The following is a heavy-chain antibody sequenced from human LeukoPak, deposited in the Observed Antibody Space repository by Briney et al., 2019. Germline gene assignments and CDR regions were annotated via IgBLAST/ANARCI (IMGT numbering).Heavy chain of an antibody. J-gene: IGHJ6*03. V-gene: IGHV4-39*07. Sequence: SETLSLTCTVSGVSISSSNSYWGWIRQPPGKGLEWIGSIYYSGNTYYNASLKSQVSISIDTSKNQFSLRLTSVTAADTAVYYCAKGDYYNMDVWGKGTTVTVSS. CDR1: GVSISSSNSY. CDR2: IYYSGNT. CDR3: AKGDYYNMDV.